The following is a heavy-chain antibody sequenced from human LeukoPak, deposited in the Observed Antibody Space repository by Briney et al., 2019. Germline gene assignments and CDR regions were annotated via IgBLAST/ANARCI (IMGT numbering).Heavy chain of an antibody. V-gene: IGHV3-48*01. Sequence: GGSLRLTCAASGFTFSSYSMNWVRQAPGKGLEWVSYISSSSSTIYYADSVKGRFTISRDNAKNSLYLQMNSLRAEDTAVYYCAREMATIPYYYYYYGMDVWGQGTTVTVSS. J-gene: IGHJ6*02. CDR3: AREMATIPYYYYYYGMDV. D-gene: IGHD5-24*01. CDR1: GFTFSSYS. CDR2: ISSSSSTI.